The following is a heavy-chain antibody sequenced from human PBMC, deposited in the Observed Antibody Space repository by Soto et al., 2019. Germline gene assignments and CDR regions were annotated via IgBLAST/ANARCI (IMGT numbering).Heavy chain of an antibody. Sequence: ESGGGLVQPGGSLRLSCAASGFTVSSKYMTWVRQAPGKGLEWVSLIQSGGTTYYADSVKGRFTISRDTSENTLHLQMDSLRVEDTAVYYCARDDVLCDGGRCYGIPVDVWGKGTTVTVSS. CDR2: IQSGGTT. CDR1: GFTVSSKY. D-gene: IGHD2-15*01. CDR3: ARDDVLCDGGRCYGIPVDV. V-gene: IGHV3-66*01. J-gene: IGHJ6*04.